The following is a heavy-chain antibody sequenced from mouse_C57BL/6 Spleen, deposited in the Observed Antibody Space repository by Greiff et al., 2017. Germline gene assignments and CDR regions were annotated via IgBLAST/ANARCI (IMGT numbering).Heavy chain of an antibody. CDR2: ISYDGSN. CDR3: ARDQGLYFDY. CDR1: GCSITSGYY. Sequence: EVQLQESGPGLVKPSQSLSLTCSVTGCSITSGYYWNWIRQFPGNKLEWMGYISYDGSNNYNPSLKNRISITRDTSKNQFFLKLNSVTTEDTATYYCARDQGLYFDYWGQGTTLTVSS. J-gene: IGHJ2*01. V-gene: IGHV3-6*01.